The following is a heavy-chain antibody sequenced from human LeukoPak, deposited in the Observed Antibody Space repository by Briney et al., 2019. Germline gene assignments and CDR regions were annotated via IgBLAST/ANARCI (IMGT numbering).Heavy chain of an antibody. CDR2: IYYSGST. D-gene: IGHD2-15*01. J-gene: IGHJ4*02. V-gene: IGHV4-39*07. CDR3: ARVGRRYCSGGSCYPFDY. Sequence: SETLSLTCTVSGGSISSSSYYWGWIRQPPGKGLEWIGSIYYSGSTYYNPSLKSRVTISVDTSKNQFSLKLSSVTAADTAVYYCARVGRRYCSGGSCYPFDYWGQGTLVTVSS. CDR1: GGSISSSSYY.